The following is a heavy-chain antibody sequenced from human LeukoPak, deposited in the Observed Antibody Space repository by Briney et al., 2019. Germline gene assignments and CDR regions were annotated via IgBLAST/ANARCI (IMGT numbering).Heavy chain of an antibody. J-gene: IGHJ4*02. CDR3: AKGVNYFVLEY. Sequence: GGSLRLSCAASGFTFSSYEMTWVRQAPGQGLEWVSYVSSSGSPIYYADSVKGRFTISRDNSKNTLYLQMNSLRAEDTAVYYCAKGVNYFVLEYWGQGTLVTVSS. V-gene: IGHV3-48*03. D-gene: IGHD3-10*02. CDR2: VSSSGSPI. CDR1: GFTFSSYE.